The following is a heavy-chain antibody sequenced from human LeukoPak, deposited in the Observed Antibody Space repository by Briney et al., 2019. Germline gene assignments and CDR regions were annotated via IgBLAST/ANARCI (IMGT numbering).Heavy chain of an antibody. J-gene: IGHJ4*02. CDR2: IYHSVST. CDR1: GGSVSSGGYY. V-gene: IGHV4-30-2*01. CDR3: ARSPDTAMAPLDS. Sequence: PSETLSLTSTVSGGSVSSGGYYWGWIRHPPGKGLEWIGHIYHSVSTYYNPSLKSRVTISVDRSKNQFSLKLSSVTAADTAVYYCARSPDTAMAPLDSWGQGTLVTVSS. D-gene: IGHD5-18*01.